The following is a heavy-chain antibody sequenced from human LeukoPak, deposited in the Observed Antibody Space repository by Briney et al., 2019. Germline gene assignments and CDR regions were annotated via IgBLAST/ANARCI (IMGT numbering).Heavy chain of an antibody. CDR1: GGSFSGYY. J-gene: IGHJ4*02. CDR2: INHSGST. CDR3: VGITFGGVIVHD. D-gene: IGHD3-16*02. Sequence: SETLSLTCAVYGGSFSGYYWSWIRQPPGKGLEWIGEINHSGSTNYNPSLKSRVTISVDTSKNQFSLKLSSVTAADTAVYYCVGITFGGVIVHDWGQGTLVTVSS. V-gene: IGHV4-34*01.